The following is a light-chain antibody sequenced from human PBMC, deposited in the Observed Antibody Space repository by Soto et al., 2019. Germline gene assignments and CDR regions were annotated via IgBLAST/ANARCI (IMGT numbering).Light chain of an antibody. CDR2: DAS. Sequence: EIVLTQSPATLSLSPGERATLSCRASQSVSSSLAWYQQKPGQAPRLLIYDASNRATGIPARFSGSGSGTDFTLTITSLEPEDLAVYYCQQRSTWHSTFGGGTKLEIK. CDR3: QQRSTWHST. V-gene: IGKV3-11*01. J-gene: IGKJ4*01. CDR1: QSVSSS.